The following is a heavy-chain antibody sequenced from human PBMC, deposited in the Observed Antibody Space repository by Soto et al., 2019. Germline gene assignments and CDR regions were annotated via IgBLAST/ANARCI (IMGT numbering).Heavy chain of an antibody. CDR3: AKEGTTFPELVVDYFDY. Sequence: GGSLRLSCAASGFTFSSYAMSWVRQAPGKGLEWVSAISGSGGSTYYADSVKGRFTISRDNSKNTLYLQMNSLRAEDTAVYYCAKEGTTFPELVVDYFDYWGQGTLVTVSS. J-gene: IGHJ4*02. D-gene: IGHD2-15*01. V-gene: IGHV3-23*01. CDR2: ISGSGGST. CDR1: GFTFSSYA.